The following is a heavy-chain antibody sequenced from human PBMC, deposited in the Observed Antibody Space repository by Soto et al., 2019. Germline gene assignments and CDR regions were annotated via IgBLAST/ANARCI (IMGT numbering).Heavy chain of an antibody. Sequence: SETLSLTCAVYGGSFSGYYWSWIRQPPGKGLEWIGEINNSGSTNNNPSLTSRVTISVDTSKNQFSLKLSSVTAADTAVYYCARGYPWYDNSGSYPYYFDYWGQGTLVTVSS. CDR3: ARGYPWYDNSGSYPYYFDY. CDR2: INNSGST. CDR1: GGSFSGYY. J-gene: IGHJ4*02. V-gene: IGHV4-34*01. D-gene: IGHD3-22*01.